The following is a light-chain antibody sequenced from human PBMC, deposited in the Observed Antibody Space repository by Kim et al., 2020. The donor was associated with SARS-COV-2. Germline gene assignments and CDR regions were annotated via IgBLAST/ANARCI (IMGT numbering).Light chain of an antibody. CDR1: QSVSNY. CDR3: QQTYRTPYT. V-gene: IGKV1-39*01. Sequence: DIQMTQSPSSLSASLGARVTIACRADQSVSNYVSWIQQKPGKAPRLLIYAASKLQNGVPSRFSGSESGAEFTLTISSLQPEDFATYFWQQTYRTPYTFGRGTKVDIK. J-gene: IGKJ2*01. CDR2: AAS.